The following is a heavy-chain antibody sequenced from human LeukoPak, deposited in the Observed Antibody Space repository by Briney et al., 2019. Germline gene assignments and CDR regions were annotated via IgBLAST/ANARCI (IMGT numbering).Heavy chain of an antibody. V-gene: IGHV3-7*01. J-gene: IGHJ4*02. Sequence: GGSLRLSCAASGFTFSSYWMSWVRQAPGKGLEWVANINQDGSEKYYVDSVKGRFTISRDNAKNSLYLQMNSLRAEDTAVYYCARESRQWLVLGGVDYWGQGTLVTVSS. CDR1: GFTFSSYW. CDR2: INQDGSEK. CDR3: ARESRQWLVLGGVDY. D-gene: IGHD6-19*01.